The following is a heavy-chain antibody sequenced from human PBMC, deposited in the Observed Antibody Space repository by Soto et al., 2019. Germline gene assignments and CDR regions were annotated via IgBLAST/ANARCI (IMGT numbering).Heavy chain of an antibody. D-gene: IGHD3-22*01. CDR2: IYHSGST. Sequence: PSETLSLTCAVSGGSISSSNWWSCVRQPPGKGLEWIGEIYHSGSTNYNPSLKSRVTISVDKSKNQFSLKLSSVTAADTAVYYCARRVVMYYYGMDVWGQGTTVTVYS. V-gene: IGHV4-4*02. CDR3: ARRVVMYYYGMDV. CDR1: GGSISSSNW. J-gene: IGHJ6*02.